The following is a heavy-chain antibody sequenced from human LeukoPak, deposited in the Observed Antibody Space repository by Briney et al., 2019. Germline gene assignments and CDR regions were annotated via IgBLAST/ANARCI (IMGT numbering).Heavy chain of an antibody. V-gene: IGHV4-59*12. CDR3: ARDRRKDRDSSGYYSDY. Sequence: SETLSLTCTVSGGSISRYYWSWIRQPPGKRLEWIGYIYYSGSTNYNPSLKSRVTISVDASKNQFSLKLSSVTAADTAVYYCARDRRKDRDSSGYYSDYWGQGTLVTVSS. D-gene: IGHD3-22*01. CDR1: GGSISRYY. J-gene: IGHJ4*02. CDR2: IYYSGST.